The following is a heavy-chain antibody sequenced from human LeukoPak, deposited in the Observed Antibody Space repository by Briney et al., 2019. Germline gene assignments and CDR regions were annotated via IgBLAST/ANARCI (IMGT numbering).Heavy chain of an antibody. CDR1: GYTFTSYD. Sequence: GASVKVSCKASGYTFTSYDINWVRQATGQGLEWMGWMNPNSGNTGYARKFQGRVTMTRNTSTSTAYMELRSLRSDDTAVYYCARDRYYYDSSGYADPWGQGTLVTVSS. CDR3: ARDRYYYDSSGYADP. V-gene: IGHV1-8*01. D-gene: IGHD3-22*01. J-gene: IGHJ5*02. CDR2: MNPNSGNT.